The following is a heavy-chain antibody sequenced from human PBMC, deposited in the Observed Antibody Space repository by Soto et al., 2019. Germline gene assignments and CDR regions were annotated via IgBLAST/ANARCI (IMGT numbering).Heavy chain of an antibody. J-gene: IGHJ4*02. CDR2: ISYDGSNK. Sequence: GGSLRLPCAASGFTFSSYAMHWVRQAPGKGLEWVAVISYDGSNKYYADSVKGRFTISRDNSKKTLYLQMNSLRAEDTAVCYCARVTCSGGSCYSRVLDYWGQGTLVTVSS. CDR1: GFTFSSYA. D-gene: IGHD2-15*01. V-gene: IGHV3-30-3*01. CDR3: ARVTCSGGSCYSRVLDY.